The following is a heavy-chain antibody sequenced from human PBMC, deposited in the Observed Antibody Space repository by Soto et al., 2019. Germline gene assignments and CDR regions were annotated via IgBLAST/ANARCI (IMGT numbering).Heavy chain of an antibody. V-gene: IGHV1-18*01. J-gene: IGHJ3*02. CDR1: GYTFTSYG. Sequence: ASVKVSCKASGYTFTSYGISWVRQVPGQGLEWMGWISAYNGNTNYAQKLQGRVTMTTDTSTSTAYMELSSVTAADTAVYYCARAIACGGDCYFPSDAFDIWGQGTMVTVSS. CDR2: ISAYNGNT. CDR3: ARAIACGGDCYFPSDAFDI. D-gene: IGHD2-21*02.